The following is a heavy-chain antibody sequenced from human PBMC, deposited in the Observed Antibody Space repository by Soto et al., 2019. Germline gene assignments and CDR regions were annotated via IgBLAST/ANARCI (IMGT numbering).Heavy chain of an antibody. D-gene: IGHD2-21*01. J-gene: IGHJ3*02. Sequence: PGESLKISCKGSGYSFTSYWIGWVRQMPGKGLEWMGIIYPGDSDTRNSPSFKGKVTISADKSISTANLQWSSLKASDTAMYYCARHIATRAMFDAFDIWGQGTMVTVSS. CDR3: ARHIATRAMFDAFDI. CDR1: GYSFTSYW. V-gene: IGHV5-51*01. CDR2: IYPGDSDT.